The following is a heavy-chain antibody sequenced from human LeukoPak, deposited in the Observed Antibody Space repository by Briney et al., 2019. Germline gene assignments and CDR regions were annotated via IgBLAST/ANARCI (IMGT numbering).Heavy chain of an antibody. V-gene: IGHV6-1*01. CDR2: PYYRSKWYN. J-gene: IGHJ4*02. Sequence: SQTLSLTCAIYGDSVSSNSAAWNRIRQSPSRDLKWLRTPYYRSKWYNDYAVSVKSRITIKPDTSKNQFSLQLNSVTPEDTAVYYCARGDYIRSSWLHFDYWGQGTLVTVSS. CDR3: ARGDYIRSSWLHFDY. D-gene: IGHD6-13*01. CDR1: GDSVSSNSAA.